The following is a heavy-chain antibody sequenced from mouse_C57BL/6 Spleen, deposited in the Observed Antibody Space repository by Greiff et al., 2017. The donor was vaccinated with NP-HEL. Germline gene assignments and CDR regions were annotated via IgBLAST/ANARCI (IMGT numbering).Heavy chain of an antibody. D-gene: IGHD1-1*01. V-gene: IGHV2-5*01. CDR3: AKTGGSSYYAMDY. Sequence: QVQLKESGPGLVQPSQSLSITCTVSGFSLTSYGVHWVRQSPGKGLEWLGVIWRGGSTDYNAAFMSRLSITKDNSKSQVFFKMNSLQADDTAIYCCAKTGGSSYYAMDYWGQGTSVTVSS. CDR1: GFSLTSYG. J-gene: IGHJ4*01. CDR2: IWRGGST.